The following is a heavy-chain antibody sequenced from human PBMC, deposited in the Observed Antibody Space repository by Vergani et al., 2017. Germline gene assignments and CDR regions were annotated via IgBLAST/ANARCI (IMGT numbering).Heavy chain of an antibody. CDR1: GFTFDDYA. CDR2: ISWNSGSI. J-gene: IGHJ3*02. CDR3: AKDQLGEGDAFDI. V-gene: IGHV3-9*01. Sequence: EVQLVESGGGLVQPGRSLRLSCAASGFTFDDYAMHWVRQAPGKGLEWVSGISWNSGSIGYADSVKGRFTISRDNAKNSLYLQMNRLRAEDTALYYCAKDQLGEGDAFDIWGQGTMVTVSS. D-gene: IGHD3-16*01.